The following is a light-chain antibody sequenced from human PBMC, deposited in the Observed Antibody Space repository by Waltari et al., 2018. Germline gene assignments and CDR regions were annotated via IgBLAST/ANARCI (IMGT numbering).Light chain of an antibody. J-gene: IGLJ2*01. Sequence: QAVLTQPSSLSASPGASARLTCTLRSGTNVGNHRIYWYQQKSGRPPQYLLRYKSDSAKQQASGVPGRFSGSKDASANAGILLISGLQSEDEADYYCMIWHSSASVFGGGTKLTVL. CDR3: MIWHSSASV. V-gene: IGLV5-45*03. CDR2: YKSDSAK. CDR1: SGTNVGNHR.